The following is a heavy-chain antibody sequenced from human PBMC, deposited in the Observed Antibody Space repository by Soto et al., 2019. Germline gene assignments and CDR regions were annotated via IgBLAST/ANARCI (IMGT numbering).Heavy chain of an antibody. Sequence: GGSLRLSCAASGFTFSSYAMSWVRQAPGKGLEWVSAISGSGGSTYYADSVKGRFTISRDNSKNTLYLQVNSLRAEDTAVYYCAKSFMYQLPSLAQYDYWGQGTLVTVSS. J-gene: IGHJ4*02. CDR2: ISGSGGST. V-gene: IGHV3-23*01. D-gene: IGHD2-2*01. CDR1: GFTFSSYA. CDR3: AKSFMYQLPSLAQYDY.